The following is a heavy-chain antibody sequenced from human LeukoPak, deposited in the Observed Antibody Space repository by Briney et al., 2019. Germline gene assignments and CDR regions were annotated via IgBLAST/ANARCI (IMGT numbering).Heavy chain of an antibody. Sequence: GGSLRLSCAASGFTFSSYSMNWVRQAPGKGLEWVSSISESGGTTDYADSVKGRFTISRDNSKNTLYLQMNSLRAEDTAVYYCAKDSKIVGATFRSYHYMDVWGKGTAVTVSS. CDR1: GFTFSSYS. J-gene: IGHJ6*03. CDR3: AKDSKIVGATFRSYHYMDV. V-gene: IGHV3-23*01. D-gene: IGHD1-26*01. CDR2: ISESGGTT.